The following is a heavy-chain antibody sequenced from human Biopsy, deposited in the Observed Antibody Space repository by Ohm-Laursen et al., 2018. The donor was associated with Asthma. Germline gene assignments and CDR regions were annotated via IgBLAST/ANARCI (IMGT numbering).Heavy chain of an antibody. D-gene: IGHD6-13*01. CDR1: SGSGGYMRSGNYY. J-gene: IGHJ6*02. V-gene: IGHV4-39*01. Sequence: PSDTLSLTWSLSSGSGGYMRSGNYYWGWIRQPPGKGLEWIGSIYYSGTTYYNPSLESRVTVSADTSKNQFSLKLTSVTAADTAVYYCVRGSSSWHHGPFHYYYGLDVWGQGTTATVSS. CDR2: IYYSGTT. CDR3: VRGSSSWHHGPFHYYYGLDV.